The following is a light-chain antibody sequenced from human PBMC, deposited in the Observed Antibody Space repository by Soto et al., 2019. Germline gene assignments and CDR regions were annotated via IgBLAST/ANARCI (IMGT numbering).Light chain of an antibody. Sequence: DIQMTQSPSTLSGYVGDRVTITCRASQTISSWLAWYQQKPGKAPKLLIYKASTLKSGVPSRFSGSGSGTDFTLTISSLQPEDFATYYCQQSYSTPRTFGQGTKVEI. J-gene: IGKJ1*01. CDR2: KAS. V-gene: IGKV1-5*03. CDR3: QQSYSTPRT. CDR1: QTISSW.